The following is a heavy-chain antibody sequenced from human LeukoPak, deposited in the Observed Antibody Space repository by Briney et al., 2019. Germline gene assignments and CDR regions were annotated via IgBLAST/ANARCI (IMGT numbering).Heavy chain of an antibody. CDR2: MNPNSGNT. CDR3: ARVLLRSGYYKT. Sequence: ASVKVSCKASGYTFTSYDINWVRQATGQGLEWMGWMNPNSGNTGYAQKVQGRVTMTRNTSISTAYMELSSLRSEDTAVYYCARVLLRSGYYKTWGQGTLVTVSS. CDR1: GYTFTSYD. V-gene: IGHV1-8*01. D-gene: IGHD3-3*01. J-gene: IGHJ5*02.